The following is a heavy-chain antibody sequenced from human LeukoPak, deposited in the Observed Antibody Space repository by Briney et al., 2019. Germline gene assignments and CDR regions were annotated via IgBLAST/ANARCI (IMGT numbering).Heavy chain of an antibody. Sequence: HPGGSLRLSCAASGFTFSSYGMHWVRQAPGKGLEWVAVIWYDGSNKYYADSVKGRFTISRDNSKNTLYLQMNSLRAEDTAVYYCAKGPTSEGWYWIEYFQHWGQGTLVTVSS. V-gene: IGHV3-33*06. CDR3: AKGPTSEGWYWIEYFQH. CDR1: GFTFSSYG. J-gene: IGHJ1*01. CDR2: IWYDGSNK. D-gene: IGHD6-19*01.